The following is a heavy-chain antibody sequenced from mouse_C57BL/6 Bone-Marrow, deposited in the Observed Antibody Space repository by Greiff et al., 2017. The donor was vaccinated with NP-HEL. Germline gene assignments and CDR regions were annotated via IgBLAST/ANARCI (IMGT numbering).Heavy chain of an antibody. J-gene: IGHJ2*01. Sequence: EVKLQESGPGLVKPSQSLSLTCSVTGYSITSGYYWNWIRQFPGNKLEWMGYISYDGSNNYNPSLKNRISITRDTSKNQFFLKLNSVTTEDTATYYCAREEGSPAYFDYWGQGTTLTVSS. CDR2: ISYDGSN. D-gene: IGHD6-2*01. CDR1: GYSITSGYY. V-gene: IGHV3-6*01. CDR3: AREEGSPAYFDY.